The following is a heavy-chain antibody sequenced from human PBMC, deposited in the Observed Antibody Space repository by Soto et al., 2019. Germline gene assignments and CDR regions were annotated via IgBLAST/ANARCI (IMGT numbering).Heavy chain of an antibody. V-gene: IGHV3-21*01. CDR3: TRDVSRDSGARDWFAP. CDR1: GIAFNDAL. D-gene: IGHD6-25*01. Sequence: GSLRLSCAVSGIAFNDALMTWVPQAPGKGLEWVSTISSNSAYIYYTDALRGRFTISRDNAKNSLHLQMNSLRAEDTAVYYCTRDVSRDSGARDWFAPAGPGTLVTVSS. CDR2: ISSNSAYI. J-gene: IGHJ5*02.